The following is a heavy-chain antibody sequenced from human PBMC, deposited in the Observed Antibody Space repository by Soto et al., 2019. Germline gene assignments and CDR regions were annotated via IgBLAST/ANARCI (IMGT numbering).Heavy chain of an antibody. CDR1: GGSISSYY. J-gene: IGHJ5*02. Sequence: QVQLQESGPGLVKPSETLSLTCTVSGGSISSYYWSWIGRPPGKGLEWIGYIYYSGSTNYNPSLKSRVTISVDTSKNQFSLKLSSVTAADTAVYYCARDTTAGPYNWFDPWGQGTLVTVSS. CDR2: IYYSGST. D-gene: IGHD4-4*01. V-gene: IGHV4-59*01. CDR3: ARDTTAGPYNWFDP.